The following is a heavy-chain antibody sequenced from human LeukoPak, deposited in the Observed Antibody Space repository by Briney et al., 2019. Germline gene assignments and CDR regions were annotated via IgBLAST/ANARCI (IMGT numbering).Heavy chain of an antibody. J-gene: IGHJ4*02. CDR1: GFTFSSSA. CDR2: ISYDGSTK. Sequence: GGSLRLSCAASGFTFSSSAMHWVRQAPGKGLEWVAIISYDGSTKYYADSVKGRFMISRDNSKSTLYLQINSLRAEDTAVYHCRSGTDTFDYWGQGTLVTVSS. V-gene: IGHV3-30*04. CDR3: RSGTDTFDY. D-gene: IGHD3-10*01.